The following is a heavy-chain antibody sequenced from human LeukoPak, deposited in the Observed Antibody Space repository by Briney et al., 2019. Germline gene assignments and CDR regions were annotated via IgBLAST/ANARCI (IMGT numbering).Heavy chain of an antibody. CDR2: LSSDGSNK. V-gene: IGHV3-30*18. D-gene: IGHD6-13*01. CDR1: GXNFSSYG. J-gene: IGHJ4*02. Sequence: GGSLRLSWAASGXNFSSYGMHWVRQAPGKGLEWLGVLSSDGSNKYSAVSVKGRFTFSRDNSKSTLYLQMNSLRAEDTAVYYCAKSGIAAAGQRGYFDYWGQGTLVTVSS. CDR3: AKSGIAAAGQRGYFDY.